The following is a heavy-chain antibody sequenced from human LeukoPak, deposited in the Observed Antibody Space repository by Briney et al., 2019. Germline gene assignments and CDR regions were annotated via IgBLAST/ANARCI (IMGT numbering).Heavy chain of an antibody. Sequence: ASMKVSCKASGYTFTSYYMHWVRQAPGQGLEWMGIINPSGGSTSYAQKFQGRVTMTRDTSTSTVYMELSSLRSEDTAVYYCAGSMVATSIFDYWGQGTLVTVSS. V-gene: IGHV1-46*01. J-gene: IGHJ4*02. CDR2: INPSGGST. CDR1: GYTFTSYY. D-gene: IGHD5-12*01. CDR3: AGSMVATSIFDY.